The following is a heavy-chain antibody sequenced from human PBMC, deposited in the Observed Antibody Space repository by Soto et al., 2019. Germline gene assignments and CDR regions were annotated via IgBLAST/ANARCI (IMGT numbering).Heavy chain of an antibody. V-gene: IGHV1-46*03. Sequence: ASVKVSCKASGYTFTSYYMHWVRQAPGQGLEWMGIINPSGGSTSYAQKFQGRVTMTRDTSTSSVYMELSSLRSEDTAVYYCALVYSRVGDGLHAFDIWGQGTMVTVSS. J-gene: IGHJ3*02. CDR3: ALVYSRVGDGLHAFDI. CDR1: GYTFTSYY. CDR2: INPSGGST. D-gene: IGHD6-13*01.